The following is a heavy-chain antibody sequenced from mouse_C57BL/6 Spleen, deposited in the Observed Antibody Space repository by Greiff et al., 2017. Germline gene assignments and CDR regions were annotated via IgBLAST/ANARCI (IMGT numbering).Heavy chain of an antibody. Sequence: VQLKQSGPGLVKPSQSLSLTCSVTGYSITSGYYWNWIRQFPGNKLEWMGYISYDGSNNYNPSLKNRISITRDTSKNQFFLKLNSVTTEDTATYYCARVGSSYFWFAYWGQGTLVTVSA. V-gene: IGHV3-6*01. D-gene: IGHD1-1*01. CDR2: ISYDGSN. J-gene: IGHJ3*01. CDR1: GYSITSGYY. CDR3: ARVGSSYFWFAY.